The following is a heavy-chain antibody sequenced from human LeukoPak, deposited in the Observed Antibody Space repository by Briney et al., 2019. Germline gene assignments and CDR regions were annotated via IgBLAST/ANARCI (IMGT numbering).Heavy chain of an antibody. J-gene: IGHJ5*02. CDR1: GYTFTSYG. CDR3: ARVLRFLEWTNWFDP. Sequence: RASVKVSCKASGYTFTSYGISWVRQAPGQGLEWMGWISPYNGYTNYAQKLQGRVTMTTDTSTSTAYMELRSLRSDDTAVYYCARVLRFLEWTNWFDPWGQGTLVTVSS. CDR2: ISPYNGYT. D-gene: IGHD3-3*01. V-gene: IGHV1-18*01.